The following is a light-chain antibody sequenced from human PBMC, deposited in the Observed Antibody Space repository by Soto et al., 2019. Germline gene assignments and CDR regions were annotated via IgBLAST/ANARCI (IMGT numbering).Light chain of an antibody. Sequence: DIQRTQSPSSLSASVGDRVTITCQASQDITKYLSWFQQKPGKVPKLLIYDASELETGVPSRFSGSGSGTDFTFTISSLQPEDIATYYCQHYDNLPYTFGQGTKLEMK. V-gene: IGKV1-33*01. CDR1: QDITKY. CDR2: DAS. J-gene: IGKJ2*01. CDR3: QHYDNLPYT.